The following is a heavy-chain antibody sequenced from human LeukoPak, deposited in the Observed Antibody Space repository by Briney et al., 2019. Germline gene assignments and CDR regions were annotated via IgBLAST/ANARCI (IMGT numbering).Heavy chain of an antibody. CDR2: ISGSGGST. Sequence: GGSLRLSCAASGFTFSSYAMSWVRQAPGKGLEWVSAISGSGGSTYYADSVKGRFTISRDNAMNSLYLEMNSLRAEDTAVYFCARDRGSGWYGDLGYWGQGTLVTVSS. V-gene: IGHV3-23*01. CDR3: ARDRGSGWYGDLGY. D-gene: IGHD6-19*01. CDR1: GFTFSSYA. J-gene: IGHJ4*02.